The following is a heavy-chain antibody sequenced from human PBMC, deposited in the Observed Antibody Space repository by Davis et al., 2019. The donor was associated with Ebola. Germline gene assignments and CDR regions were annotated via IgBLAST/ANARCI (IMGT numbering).Heavy chain of an antibody. CDR2: INHSGST. V-gene: IGHV4-34*01. CDR1: GGSFSGYY. CDR3: ARAPGWFDP. J-gene: IGHJ5*02. Sequence: MPSETLSLTCAVYGGSFSGYYWSWIRQPPGKGLEWIGEINHSGSTNYNPSLKSRVTISVDTSKNQFSLKLSSVTAADTAVYYRARAPGWFDPWGQGTRVTVSA.